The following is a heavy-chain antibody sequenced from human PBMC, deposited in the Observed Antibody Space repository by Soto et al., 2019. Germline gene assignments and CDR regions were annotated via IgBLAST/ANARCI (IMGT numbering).Heavy chain of an antibody. CDR3: ARVYGDYRDY. CDR1: GGSISSYY. Sequence: QVQLQESGPGLVKPSETLSLTCTVSGGSISSYYWSWIRQPPGKGLEWIGYIYYSGGTNYNPSLKSRVTISVDTSKNQFSLKLSSVTAADTAVYYCARVYGDYRDYWGQGTLVTVSS. D-gene: IGHD4-17*01. J-gene: IGHJ4*02. V-gene: IGHV4-59*01. CDR2: IYYSGGT.